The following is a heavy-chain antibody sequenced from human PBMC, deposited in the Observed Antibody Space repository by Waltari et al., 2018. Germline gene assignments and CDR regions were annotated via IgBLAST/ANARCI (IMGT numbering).Heavy chain of an antibody. V-gene: IGHV3-23*01. CDR1: GFTFSSYA. Sequence: EVQLLESGGGLVQPGGSLRLSCAASGFTFSSYAMSWVRQAPGKGLGGVSGIVGSGCITDYADSVKGRFTISRDNSKNTLYLQMNSLIAEDTAVYYCAKDRLWFGEPNFDYWGQGTLVTVSS. CDR2: IVGSGCIT. J-gene: IGHJ4*02. D-gene: IGHD3-10*01. CDR3: AKDRLWFGEPNFDY.